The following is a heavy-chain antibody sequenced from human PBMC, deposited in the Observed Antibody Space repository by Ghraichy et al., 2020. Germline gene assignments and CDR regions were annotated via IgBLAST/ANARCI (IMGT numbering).Heavy chain of an antibody. Sequence: GGSLRLSCAASGFIISDYWMTWVRQAPGKGLEWVSNINQDGGETNYVNSVKGRFTISRDNAKNSLYLQLNSLRAEDTAVYYCVRSFRSSWYDAFDMWGQGTMVTVSS. CDR2: INQDGGET. CDR3: VRSFRSSWYDAFDM. CDR1: GFIISDYW. J-gene: IGHJ3*02. V-gene: IGHV3-7*03. D-gene: IGHD6-13*01.